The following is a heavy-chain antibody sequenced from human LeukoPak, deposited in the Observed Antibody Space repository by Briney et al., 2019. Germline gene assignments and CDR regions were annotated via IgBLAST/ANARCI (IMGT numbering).Heavy chain of an antibody. V-gene: IGHV4-4*07. CDR2: IYTSGST. D-gene: IGHD2-2*01. CDR3: ARQGYCSSTSCPGDY. Sequence: SETLSLTCTVSGGSISSYYWSWIRQPAGKGLEWIGRIYTSGSTNYNPSLKSRVTMSVDTSKNQFSLKLSSVTAADTAVYYCARQGYCSSTSCPGDYWGQGTLVTVSS. J-gene: IGHJ4*02. CDR1: GGSISSYY.